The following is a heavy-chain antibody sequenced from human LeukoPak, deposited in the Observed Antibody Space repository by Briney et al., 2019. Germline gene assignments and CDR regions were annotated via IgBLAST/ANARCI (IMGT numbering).Heavy chain of an antibody. Sequence: GGSLRLSCAASGFTFSSYAMSWVRQAPGKGLEWVSAISGSGGSTYYADSVKGRFTISRDNAKNSLYLQMNSLRAEDTAVYYCARDPPPHYYDSSGYSDAFDIWGQGTMVTVSS. CDR2: ISGSGGST. CDR1: GFTFSSYA. D-gene: IGHD3-22*01. V-gene: IGHV3-23*01. J-gene: IGHJ3*02. CDR3: ARDPPPHYYDSSGYSDAFDI.